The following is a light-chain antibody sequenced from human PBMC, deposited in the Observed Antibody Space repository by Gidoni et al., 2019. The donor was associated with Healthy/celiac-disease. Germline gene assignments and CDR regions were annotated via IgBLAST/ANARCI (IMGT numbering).Light chain of an antibody. CDR2: WAS. CDR1: QSVLYSSNNKNY. Sequence: DIVMTQSPVSLAVCLGERATINCKSSQSVLYSSNNKNYLAWYQQKPGQPPKLLIYWASTRESGVPDRFSGSGSGTDFTLTISSLQAEDVAVYYCQQYYSTPLTFGGGTKVEIK. CDR3: QQYYSTPLT. J-gene: IGKJ4*01. V-gene: IGKV4-1*01.